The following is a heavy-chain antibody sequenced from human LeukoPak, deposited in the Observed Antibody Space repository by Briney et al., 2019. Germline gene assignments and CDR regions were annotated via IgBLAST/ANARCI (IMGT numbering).Heavy chain of an antibody. D-gene: IGHD4-23*01. CDR3: AKRTGYGGYVDY. V-gene: IGHV3-23*01. CDR2: ISGSGGSI. CDR1: GFTFSSYA. Sequence: GGSLRLSCAASGFTFSSYAMSWVRQAPGKGLEWVSAISGSGGSIYYADSVKGRFTISRDNSKNTLYLQMNSLRAEDTAVYYCAKRTGYGGYVDYWGQGTLVTVSS. J-gene: IGHJ4*02.